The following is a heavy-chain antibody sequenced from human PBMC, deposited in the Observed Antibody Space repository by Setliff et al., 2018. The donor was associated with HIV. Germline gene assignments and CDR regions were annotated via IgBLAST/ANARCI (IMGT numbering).Heavy chain of an antibody. CDR3: ARTKGGSKHGSFWDS. CDR2: IHYNGNT. CDR1: GDSINTDGLY. V-gene: IGHV4-31*03. D-gene: IGHD3-10*01. J-gene: IGHJ5*02. Sequence: SETLSLTCTVSGDSINTDGLYWTWIRQHPATGLEWIGYIHYNGNTYYNPSLESRVSISVDLSKNQFSLKLNSVTVADTAVYYCARTKGGSKHGSFWDSWGQGILVTVSS.